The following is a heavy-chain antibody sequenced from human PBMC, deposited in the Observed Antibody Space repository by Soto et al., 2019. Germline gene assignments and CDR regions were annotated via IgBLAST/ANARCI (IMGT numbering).Heavy chain of an antibody. D-gene: IGHD2-15*01. CDR1: GDSINHYY. Sequence: QVQLQESGPGLVKPSETLSLTCTVSGDSINHYYWNWVRQAPGKGLDWIGYVPYTGRTNHNPSLKSRVTISIDASKNQFSLRLTSVTAANTALYYCARRRCLGASCYGGNGLDPWGQGILLTVSS. CDR2: VPYTGRT. J-gene: IGHJ5*02. CDR3: ARRRCLGASCYGGNGLDP. V-gene: IGHV4-59*08.